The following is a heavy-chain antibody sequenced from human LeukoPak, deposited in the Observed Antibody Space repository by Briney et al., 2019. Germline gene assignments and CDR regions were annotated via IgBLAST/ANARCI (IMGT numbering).Heavy chain of an antibody. Sequence: GGSLRLSCAASGFTFDDYTMHWVRQPPGKGLEWVSLIRWGGGSTYYPDSVRGGFTISSANNKNSLYLQMNSLRTGDTALYFCAKDFPADWLQFSYMDVGGKGTTVTVSS. J-gene: IGHJ6*03. CDR3: AKDFPADWLQFSYMDV. V-gene: IGHV3-43*01. CDR1: GFTFDDYT. CDR2: IRWGGGST. D-gene: IGHD3-9*01.